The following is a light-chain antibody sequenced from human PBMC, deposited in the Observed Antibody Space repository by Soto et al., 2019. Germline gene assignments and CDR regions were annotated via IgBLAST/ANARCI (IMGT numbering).Light chain of an antibody. J-gene: IGKJ1*01. CDR3: QQYNNMPT. CDR1: QSVSSN. Sequence: EIVMTQSPATLSVSPGERATLSCRASQSVSSNLAWYQQKPGQAPRLLIYGASTRATGIPARFSGSGSGTEFTLTISSLQSEDFAVYYCQQYNNMPTFVQGTKVEIK. CDR2: GAS. V-gene: IGKV3-15*01.